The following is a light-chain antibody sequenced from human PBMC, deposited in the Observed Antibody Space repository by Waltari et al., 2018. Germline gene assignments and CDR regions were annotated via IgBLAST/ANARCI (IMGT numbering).Light chain of an antibody. CDR2: AAS. Sequence: AIRMTQSPSSFSASTGDRVTITCRASQGISSYLAWYQQKPGKAPKHLIYAASTLQSGVPSRFSGSGSGTDFTLTISCLQSEDFATYYCEQYYSYPLTFGGGTKVEIK. CDR1: QGISSY. CDR3: EQYYSYPLT. V-gene: IGKV1-8*01. J-gene: IGKJ4*02.